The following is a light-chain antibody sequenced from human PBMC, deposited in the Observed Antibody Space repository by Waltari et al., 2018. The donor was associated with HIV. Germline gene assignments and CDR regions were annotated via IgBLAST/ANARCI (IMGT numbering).Light chain of an antibody. CDR1: QRVSRN. CDR3: QQYNNWPPFT. Sequence: EIVMTQSPATLSVSPGERATLSCRASQRVSRNLAWYQQKPGQAPRLLINGASTRAPGIPARLSGSGSGTEFTLTISSLQSEDFAVYYCQQYNNWPPFTFGPGTRVEIK. J-gene: IGKJ3*01. CDR2: GAS. V-gene: IGKV3-15*01.